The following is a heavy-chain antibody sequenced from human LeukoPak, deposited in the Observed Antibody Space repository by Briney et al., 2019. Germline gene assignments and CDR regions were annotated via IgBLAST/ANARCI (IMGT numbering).Heavy chain of an antibody. CDR1: GFTFSSYS. V-gene: IGHV3-21*01. CDR3: ARDARNSGYDMYFDY. Sequence: PEGSLRLSCAASGFTFSSYSMNWVRQAPGKGLEWVSSISSSSSYIYYADSVKGRFTIYRDNAKNSLYLQMNSLRAEDTAVYYCARDARNSGYDMYFDYWGQGTLVTVSS. D-gene: IGHD5-12*01. CDR2: ISSSSSYI. J-gene: IGHJ4*02.